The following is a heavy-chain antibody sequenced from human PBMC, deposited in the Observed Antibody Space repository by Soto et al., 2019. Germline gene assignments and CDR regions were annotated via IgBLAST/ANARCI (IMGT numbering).Heavy chain of an antibody. D-gene: IGHD1-7*01. J-gene: IGHJ4*02. V-gene: IGHV3-23*01. CDR2: ISANGQGM. CDR1: GFTFSTYA. CDR3: AKDRNYPRDQFHY. Sequence: GGSLRLSCAASGFTFSTYALSWVRQAPGKGLEWVSAISANGQGMYYADSVRGRFTISRDNSKNTIFLHMDSLRAEDTAVYYCAKDRNYPRDQFHYWGQGTLVTVSS.